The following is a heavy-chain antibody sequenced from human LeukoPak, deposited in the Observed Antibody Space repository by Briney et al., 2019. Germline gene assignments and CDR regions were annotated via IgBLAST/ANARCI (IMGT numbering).Heavy chain of an antibody. D-gene: IGHD2/OR15-2a*01. CDR3: ARQIYCFDS. V-gene: IGHV3-30-3*01. Sequence: GGSLRLSCAASGFTFNDDAMHWVRQAPGKGLEWVAVISSYGNNDYADSVKGRFTVSRDNSKNTLYLQMNSLRAEDTAVYYCARQIYCFDSWGQGTLVTVSS. J-gene: IGHJ4*02. CDR2: ISSYGNN. CDR1: GFTFNDDA.